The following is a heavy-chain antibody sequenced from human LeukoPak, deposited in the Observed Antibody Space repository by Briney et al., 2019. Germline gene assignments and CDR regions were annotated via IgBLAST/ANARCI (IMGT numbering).Heavy chain of an antibody. CDR3: ARGSSGWLFDY. CDR1: GFIFSSYS. CDR2: ISSSSSYI. D-gene: IGHD6-19*01. V-gene: IGHV3-21*01. Sequence: GGSLRLSCAASGFIFSSYSMNWVRQAPGKGLEWVSSISSSSSYIYYADSVKGRFTISRDNAKNSLYLQMNSLRAEDTAVYYCARGSSGWLFDYWGQGTLVTVSS. J-gene: IGHJ4*02.